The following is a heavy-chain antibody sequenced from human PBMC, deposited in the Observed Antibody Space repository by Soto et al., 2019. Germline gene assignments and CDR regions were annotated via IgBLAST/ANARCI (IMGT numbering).Heavy chain of an antibody. J-gene: IGHJ4*02. CDR3: ARYVRFLEWLLYFDY. V-gene: IGHV4-34*01. CDR2: INHSGST. D-gene: IGHD3-3*01. CDR1: GGSFSGYY. Sequence: PSETLSLTCAVYGGSFSGYYWSWIRQPPGKGLEWIGEINHSGSTNYNPSLKSRVTISVDTSKNQFSLKLSSVTAADTAVYYCARYVRFLEWLLYFDYWGQGTLVTVSS.